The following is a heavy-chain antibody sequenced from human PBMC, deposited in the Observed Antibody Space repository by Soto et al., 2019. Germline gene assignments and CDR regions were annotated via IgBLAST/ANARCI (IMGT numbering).Heavy chain of an antibody. CDR3: ARGGRYGDRNDY. CDR1: GGSFSGYY. V-gene: IGHV4-34*01. Sequence: SETLSLTCAVYGGSFSGYYWSWIRQPPGKGLEWIGEINHSGSTNYNPSLKSRVTISVDTSKNQFSLKLSSVTAADTAVYYCARGGRYGDRNDYWGQGTLVTVSS. CDR2: INHSGST. D-gene: IGHD4-17*01. J-gene: IGHJ4*02.